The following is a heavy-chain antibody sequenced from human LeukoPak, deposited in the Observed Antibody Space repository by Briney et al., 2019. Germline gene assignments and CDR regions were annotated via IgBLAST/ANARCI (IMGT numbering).Heavy chain of an antibody. V-gene: IGHV4-34*01. CDR3: ARRRAACSSSWYGDYYYYMDV. Sequence: PSETLSLTCAVYGGSFSGYYWSWIRQPPGKGLEWIGEINHSGSTNYNPSLKSRVTISVDTSKNQFSLKLSSVTAADTAVYYCARRRAACSSSWYGDYYYYMDVWGKGTTVTVSS. CDR2: INHSGST. CDR1: GGSFSGYY. J-gene: IGHJ6*03. D-gene: IGHD6-13*01.